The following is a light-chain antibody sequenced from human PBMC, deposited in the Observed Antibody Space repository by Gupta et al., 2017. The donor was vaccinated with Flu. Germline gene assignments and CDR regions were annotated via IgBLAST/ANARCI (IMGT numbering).Light chain of an antibody. Sequence: QSVLTQPPSASAAPGQKVTISCYGSISNIKNNYVSWYQQLPGTAPKLLIYENNKQPSGIPDRISGSKSGSSATLGITGLQTGDEADYYCGTWDSSLSAWVFGGVTKLTVL. CDR3: GTWDSSLSAWV. J-gene: IGLJ3*02. V-gene: IGLV1-51*02. CDR2: ENN. CDR1: ISNIKNNY.